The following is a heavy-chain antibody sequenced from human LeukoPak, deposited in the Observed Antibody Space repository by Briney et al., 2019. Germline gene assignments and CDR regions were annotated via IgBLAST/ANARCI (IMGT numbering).Heavy chain of an antibody. V-gene: IGHV7-4-1*02. CDR1: GYTFTSYA. D-gene: IGHD3-16*02. CDR2: INTNTGNP. J-gene: IGHJ3*02. CDR3: ARAQYYDYVWGSYRRSAFDI. Sequence: ASVKASCKASGYTFTSYAMNWVRQAPGQGLEWMGWINTNTGNPTYAQGFTGRFVFSLDTSVSTAYLQISSLKAEDTAVYYCARAQYYDYVWGSYRRSAFDIWGQGTMVTVSS.